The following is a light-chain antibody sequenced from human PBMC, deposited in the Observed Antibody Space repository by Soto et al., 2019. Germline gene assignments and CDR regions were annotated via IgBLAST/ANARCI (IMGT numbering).Light chain of an antibody. CDR1: QSVSSN. Sequence: EIVMTQSPATLSVSPGERATISCRASQSVSSNLAWYQQKPGQAPRLLIYGASTRATAIPARFSGSGSGTEFTLTISSLQSEDFAVYYCQQYNNWPPYTFGQGTKLEIK. J-gene: IGKJ2*01. CDR3: QQYNNWPPYT. V-gene: IGKV3-15*01. CDR2: GAS.